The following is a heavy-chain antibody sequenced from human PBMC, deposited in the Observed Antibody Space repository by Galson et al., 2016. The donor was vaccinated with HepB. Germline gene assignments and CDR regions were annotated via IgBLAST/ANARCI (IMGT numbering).Heavy chain of an antibody. Sequence: SLRLSCAASGFTFSSHAMSWVRQAPGKGLEWVSSITSSGGSIYYADSVKGRFTISRDNSKNTLSLQMNSLSAEDTAIYYCARDSAHGGCPSPYCSEGFWGQGTLVTVSS. CDR3: ARDSAHGGCPSPYCSEGF. CDR1: GFTFSSHA. CDR2: ITSSGGSI. J-gene: IGHJ4*02. D-gene: IGHD2-21*02. V-gene: IGHV3-23*01.